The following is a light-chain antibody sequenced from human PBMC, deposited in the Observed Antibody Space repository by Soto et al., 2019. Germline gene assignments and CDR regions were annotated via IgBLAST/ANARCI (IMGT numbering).Light chain of an antibody. CDR1: QSISSW. CDR2: KAS. V-gene: IGKV1-5*03. J-gene: IGKJ4*01. CDR3: QQYNSYPLT. Sequence: DIQMTQSPSTLSASVGDRVTITCRASQSISSWLAWYQQKPGKAPNLLIYKASSLERGVPSRFSGSGSGTEFTLTISSLQPDDFATYYCQQYNSYPLTFGGGTKVAIK.